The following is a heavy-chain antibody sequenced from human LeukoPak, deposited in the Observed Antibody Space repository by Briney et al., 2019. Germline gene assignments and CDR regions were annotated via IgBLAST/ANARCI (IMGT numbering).Heavy chain of an antibody. CDR3: ARDRRSSWFPFDY. D-gene: IGHD6-13*01. V-gene: IGHV1-2*06. Sequence: SVKVSCKASGYIFTGYYMHWVRQAPGQGLEWMGRINPNSGGTNYAQKFQGRVTMTRDTSISTAYMELSRLRSDDTAVYYCARDRRSSWFPFDYWGQGTLVTVSS. J-gene: IGHJ4*02. CDR1: GYIFTGYY. CDR2: INPNSGGT.